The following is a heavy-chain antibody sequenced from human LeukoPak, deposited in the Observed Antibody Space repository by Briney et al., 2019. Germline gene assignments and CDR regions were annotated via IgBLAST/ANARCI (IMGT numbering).Heavy chain of an antibody. V-gene: IGHV4-39*01. J-gene: IGHJ4*02. D-gene: IGHD2-2*01. CDR3: ARRTETFTDY. CDR2: INHSGST. CDR1: GGSISTSNYY. Sequence: SETLSLTCTVSGGSISTSNYYWGWIRQPPGKGLEWIGEINHSGSTNYNPSLKSRVTISVDTSKNQFSLKLSSVTAADTAVYYCARRTETFTDYWGQGTLVTVSS.